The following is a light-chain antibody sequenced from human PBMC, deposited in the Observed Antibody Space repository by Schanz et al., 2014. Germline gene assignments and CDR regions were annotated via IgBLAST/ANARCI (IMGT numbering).Light chain of an antibody. V-gene: IGKV3D-20*02. CDR3: QQRNDWPGT. Sequence: EIVLTQSPGTLSLSPGERATLSCRASQSVTSTYLAWYQQKPGQAPRLLIYAASIRAIGIPDRFSGSGSGTEFALTISNLQSEDFAVYYCQQRNDWPGTFGGGTRVEIK. J-gene: IGKJ4*01. CDR2: AAS. CDR1: QSVTSTY.